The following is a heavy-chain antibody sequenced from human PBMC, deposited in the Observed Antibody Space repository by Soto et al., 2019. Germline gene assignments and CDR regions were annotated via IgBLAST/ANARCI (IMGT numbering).Heavy chain of an antibody. V-gene: IGHV1-2*04. CDR3: ARGGCSGGSCYHDY. Sequence: ASVKVSCKASGYTFTGYYMHWVRQAPGQGLEWMGWINPNSGGTNYAQKFQGWVTMTRDTSISTAYMELSRLRSDDTAVYYCARGGCSGGSCYHDYWGQGTLVTVSS. CDR1: GYTFTGYY. D-gene: IGHD2-15*01. CDR2: INPNSGGT. J-gene: IGHJ4*02.